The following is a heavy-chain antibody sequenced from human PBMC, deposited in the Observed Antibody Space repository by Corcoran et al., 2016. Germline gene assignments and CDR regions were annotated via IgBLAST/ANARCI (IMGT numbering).Heavy chain of an antibody. CDR1: GGTFSSYA. D-gene: IGHD3-10*01. J-gene: IGHJ4*02. CDR2: IIPIFGTA. Sequence: QVQLVQSGAEVKKPGSSMKVSCKASGGTFSSYAISWVRQAPGQGLEWMGGIIPIFGTANYAQKFQGRVTITADESTSTAYMELSSLRSEDTAVYYCARATTVVRGVIGSPFGYWGQGTLVTVSS. V-gene: IGHV1-69*01. CDR3: ARATTVVRGVIGSPFGY.